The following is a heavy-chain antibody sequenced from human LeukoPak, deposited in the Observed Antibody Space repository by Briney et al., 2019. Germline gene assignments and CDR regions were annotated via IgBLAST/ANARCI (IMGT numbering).Heavy chain of an antibody. V-gene: IGHV3-20*04. Sequence: GGSLRLSCAASGFTFSTYTMNWVRQAPGKGLEWVSGINWNGGSTGYADSVKGRFTISRDNAKNSLYLQMNSLRAEDTALYYCEREGDYSSGWYGRHFDYWGQGTLVTVSS. CDR3: EREGDYSSGWYGRHFDY. CDR1: GFTFSTYT. CDR2: INWNGGST. D-gene: IGHD6-19*01. J-gene: IGHJ4*02.